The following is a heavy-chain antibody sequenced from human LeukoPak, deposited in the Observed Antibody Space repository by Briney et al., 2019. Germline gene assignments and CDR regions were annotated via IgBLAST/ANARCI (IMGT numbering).Heavy chain of an antibody. V-gene: IGHV4-61*01. CDR2: IYYSGST. D-gene: IGHD4-17*01. CDR1: GGSISSGSYY. CDR3: ASSYGDRDY. J-gene: IGHJ4*02. Sequence: SQTLSLTCTVSGGSISSGSYYWSWIRQPPGKGLEWIGYIYYSGSTNYNPSLKSRVTISVDTSKNQFSLKLSSVTAADTAVYYCASSYGDRDYWGQGTLVTVSS.